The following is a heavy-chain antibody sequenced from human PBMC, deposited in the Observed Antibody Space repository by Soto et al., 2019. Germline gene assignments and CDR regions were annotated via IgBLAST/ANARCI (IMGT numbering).Heavy chain of an antibody. Sequence: QVQLVESGGDVVQPGRSLTLSCLASGFSFSSHGMHWIRQAPGKGLEWLAVISYDGGNKNYADSVRDRFTISRDNSKNRVFSQINSLRPEDTAAYFCSAEPPGGDYWAGFQYWGQGTLVIVSS. CDR2: ISYDGGNK. V-gene: IGHV3-30*03. CDR1: GFSFSSHG. J-gene: IGHJ4*02. CDR3: SAEPPGGDYWAGFQY. D-gene: IGHD4-17*01.